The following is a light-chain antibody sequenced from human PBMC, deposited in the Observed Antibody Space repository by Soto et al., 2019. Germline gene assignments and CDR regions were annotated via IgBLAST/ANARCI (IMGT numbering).Light chain of an antibody. CDR2: GAS. Sequence: DIQMTQSPSSLSASVGDRVTITCRASQSISNYLNWYQQKPGKAPQLLIYGASSLQSGVPSRFSGSGSGTDFTLTISSLQPEDFATYSCQQNYTTLFTFGPGTNVDI. CDR3: QQNYTTLFT. V-gene: IGKV1-39*01. J-gene: IGKJ3*01. CDR1: QSISNY.